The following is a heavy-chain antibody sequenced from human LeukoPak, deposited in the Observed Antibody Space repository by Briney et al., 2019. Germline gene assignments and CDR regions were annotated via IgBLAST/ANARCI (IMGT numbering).Heavy chain of an antibody. CDR1: GFTFRSHG. CDR3: ARDGQNGSPYATDV. CDR2: IWYDGSNE. D-gene: IGHD3-10*01. Sequence: PGGSLRLSCAASGFTFRSHGMHWVRQAPGKGLEWVAGIWYDGSNEDYVDSVKGRFTISRDNSKNTLYLQMNSLRVEDTAVYYCARDGQNGSPYATDVWGQGTTVTVSS. V-gene: IGHV3-33*01. J-gene: IGHJ6*02.